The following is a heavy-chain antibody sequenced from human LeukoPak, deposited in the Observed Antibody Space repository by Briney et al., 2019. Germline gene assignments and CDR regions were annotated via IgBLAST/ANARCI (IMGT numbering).Heavy chain of an antibody. CDR1: GFTLSSHW. V-gene: IGHV3-7*01. CDR2: IRQDGGET. D-gene: IGHD6-13*01. Sequence: PGGSLRLSCAASGFTLSSHWMGWIRQAPGKGLEWVANIRQDGGETYYVDSVKGRFTISRDNAKNSLYLQMNSLRVEETAMYYCARWRQSSTWYWLDPWGQGTLSPSPQ. CDR3: ARWRQSSTWYWLDP. J-gene: IGHJ5*02.